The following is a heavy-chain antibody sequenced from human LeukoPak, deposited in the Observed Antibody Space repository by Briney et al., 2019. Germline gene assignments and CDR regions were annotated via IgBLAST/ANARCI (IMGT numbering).Heavy chain of an antibody. Sequence: QPGGSLRLSCAASGFTFSNYAMSWVRQAPGKGLEWVSTISGTGGNTYYADSVKGRFTISKNISQSTLYLQMNSLRADDTAVYYCAKQGAYTTPDHSDYWGQGTLVTDSS. CDR2: ISGTGGNT. V-gene: IGHV3-23*01. D-gene: IGHD2-2*02. CDR3: AKQGAYTTPDHSDY. CDR1: GFTFSNYA. J-gene: IGHJ4*02.